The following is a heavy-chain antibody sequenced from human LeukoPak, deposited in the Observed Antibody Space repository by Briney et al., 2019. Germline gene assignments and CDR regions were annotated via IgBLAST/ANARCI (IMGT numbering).Heavy chain of an antibody. CDR3: ARIEGSTFDF. Sequence: GESLKISCKGSGYSFTNYWIAWVRQMPGKGLEWMGLIFPADSDTRYSPSFQGQVTISADKSTSTAYLQWSSLKASDTAIYYCARIEGSTFDFWGQGTLVTVSS. V-gene: IGHV5-51*01. J-gene: IGHJ4*02. CDR2: IFPADSDT. CDR1: GYSFTNYW.